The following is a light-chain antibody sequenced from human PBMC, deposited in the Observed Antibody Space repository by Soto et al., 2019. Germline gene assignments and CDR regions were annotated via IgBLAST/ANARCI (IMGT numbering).Light chain of an antibody. CDR3: LQYNGYSRT. CDR1: QSISSW. Sequence: IQMTQSPSTLSASVGDRVTITCRASQSISSWLAWYQQKPGKAPKLLIYKASSLESGVPSRFSGSGSGTTFTITISSMQSDDFATYSRLQYNGYSRTLGHGTK. V-gene: IGKV1-5*03. J-gene: IGKJ1*01. CDR2: KAS.